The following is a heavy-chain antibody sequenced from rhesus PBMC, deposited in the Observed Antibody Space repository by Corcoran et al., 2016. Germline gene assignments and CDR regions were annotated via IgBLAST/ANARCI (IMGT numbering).Heavy chain of an antibody. CDR3: AMGGTAYFDY. CDR2: INGNSGST. V-gene: IGHV4-80*01. D-gene: IGHD1-1*01. J-gene: IGHJ4*01. CDR1: GASISSYC. Sequence: QVQLQDSGPGQVKPSATLSLTCTVSGASISSYCWSCICQPPWKGLEWIGEINGNSGSTNDNPSLKSRVTISSDTSKNQFSLKLSSVTAADTAVYYCAMGGTAYFDYWGQGVLVTVSS.